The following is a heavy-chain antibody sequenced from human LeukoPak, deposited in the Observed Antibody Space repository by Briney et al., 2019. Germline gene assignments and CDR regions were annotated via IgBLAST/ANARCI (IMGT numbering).Heavy chain of an antibody. Sequence: ASVKVSCKASGYTFTSYGISWVRQAPGQGLEWMGWISAYNGNTNYAQKLQGRVTMTTDTSTSTAYMELRSLRSDDTAVYYCARAQLLWFGELSWRAFDIWGRGTMVTVSS. CDR2: ISAYNGNT. V-gene: IGHV1-18*01. CDR1: GYTFTSYG. D-gene: IGHD3-10*01. CDR3: ARAQLLWFGELSWRAFDI. J-gene: IGHJ3*02.